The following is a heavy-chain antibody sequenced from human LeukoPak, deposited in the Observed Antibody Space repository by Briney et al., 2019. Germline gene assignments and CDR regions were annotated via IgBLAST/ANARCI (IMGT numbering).Heavy chain of an antibody. J-gene: IGHJ4*02. CDR2: IYYSGST. V-gene: IGHV4-30-4*01. Sequence: SETLSLTCTVSGGSISSGDYYWSWIRQPPGKGLEWIGYIYYSGSTYYNPSLKSRVTISVDTSKNQFSLKLSSVTAADTAVYYCARGTYYDFRSGYSHFDYWGQGTLVTVSS. CDR1: GGSISSGDYY. CDR3: ARGTYYDFRSGYSHFDY. D-gene: IGHD3-3*01.